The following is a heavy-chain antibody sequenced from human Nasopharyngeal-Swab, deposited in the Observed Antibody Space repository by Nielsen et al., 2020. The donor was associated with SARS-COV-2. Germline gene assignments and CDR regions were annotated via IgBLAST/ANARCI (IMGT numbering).Heavy chain of an antibody. CDR1: GGSFNNYY. CDR2: INLSGRT. D-gene: IGHD2-2*01. V-gene: IGHV4-34*01. CDR3: ARGGVPSAMAYYFDY. Sequence: SETLSLTCAVYGGSFNNYYWSWIRQPQGKGMEWIGEINLSGRTNYNPSLKSRVTISVDTSKNQFSLNLNSVTAADTAVYFCARGGVPSAMAYYFDYWGQGTLVTVSS. J-gene: IGHJ4*02.